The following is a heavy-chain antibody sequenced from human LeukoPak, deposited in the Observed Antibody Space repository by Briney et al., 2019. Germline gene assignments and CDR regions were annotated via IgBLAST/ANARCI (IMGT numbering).Heavy chain of an antibody. V-gene: IGHV3-23*01. CDR1: GFTFSNYA. CDR3: AKGILSVNDY. D-gene: IGHD2-15*01. Sequence: GGSLRLSCAASGFTFSNYAMSWVRQAPGKGREWVSVISGSGGSTYYADSVKGRFTISRDNSKNTLFLQMNSLRAEDTAVYYCAKGILSVNDYWGQGTLVTVSS. CDR2: ISGSGGST. J-gene: IGHJ4*02.